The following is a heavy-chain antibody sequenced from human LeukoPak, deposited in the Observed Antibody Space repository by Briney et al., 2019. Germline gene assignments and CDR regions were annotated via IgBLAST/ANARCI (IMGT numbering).Heavy chain of an antibody. D-gene: IGHD6-13*01. CDR1: GVSINGYY. Sequence: NPSETLSLTCTVSGVSINGYYWSWIRQPPGKGLEWIGYIYYSGSSNNNPSLKSRVTISVDTSKNQFSLKLSSVTAADTAVYYCARGSSSSWSAVDYWGQGTLVTVSS. J-gene: IGHJ4*02. CDR3: ARGSSSSWSAVDY. V-gene: IGHV4-59*01. CDR2: IYYSGSS.